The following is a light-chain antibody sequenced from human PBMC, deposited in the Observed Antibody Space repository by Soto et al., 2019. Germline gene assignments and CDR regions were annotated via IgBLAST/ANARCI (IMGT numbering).Light chain of an antibody. J-gene: IGLJ1*01. CDR2: DVS. V-gene: IGLV2-14*01. CDR1: SSVVGGYNY. Sequence: QSVLPQPASVSGSPGQSITISCTGTSSVVGGYNYVSWYQQHPGKAPKLMIYDVSNRPSGVSNRFSGSKSGNTASLTISGLQAEDEADYYCSSYTSSSTYVFGTGTKVT. CDR3: SSYTSSSTYV.